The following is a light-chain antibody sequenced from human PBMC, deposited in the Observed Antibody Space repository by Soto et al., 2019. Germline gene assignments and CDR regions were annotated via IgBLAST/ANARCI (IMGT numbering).Light chain of an antibody. CDR3: QQSYSSPLS. V-gene: IGKV1-39*01. J-gene: IGKJ4*01. CDR2: AAS. CDR1: QTFGSY. Sequence: DIQMTQSPSSLSASVGDRVTITCRASQTFGSYLNWYQQKPGKAPKLLIYAASTLQSGVPSRFSGSRSGTDFTLTISSLQPEDFATYYCQQSYSSPLSFGGGTKVEIK.